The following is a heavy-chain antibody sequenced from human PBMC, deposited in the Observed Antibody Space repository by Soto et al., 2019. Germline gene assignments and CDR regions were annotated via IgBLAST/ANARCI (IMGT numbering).Heavy chain of an antibody. CDR3: ALYPGIAVASYVY. J-gene: IGHJ4*02. V-gene: IGHV4-34*01. Sequence: SETLSLTCAVYGGSFSGYYWSWIRQPPGKGLEWIGEINHSGSTNYNPSLKSRVTISVDTSKNQFSLKLSSVTAADTTVYYCALYPGIAVASYVYWGQGTLVTVSS. D-gene: IGHD6-19*01. CDR2: INHSGST. CDR1: GGSFSGYY.